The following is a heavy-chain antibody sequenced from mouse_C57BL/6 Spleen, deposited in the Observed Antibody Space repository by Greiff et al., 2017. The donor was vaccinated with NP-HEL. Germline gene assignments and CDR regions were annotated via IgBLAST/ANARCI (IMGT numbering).Heavy chain of an antibody. CDR2: IYPGSGST. D-gene: IGHD2-4*01. J-gene: IGHJ2*01. CDR1: GYTFTSYW. Sequence: QVQLQQPGAELVKPGASVKMSCKASGYTFTSYWITWVKQRPGQGLEWIGDIYPGSGSTNYNEKFKSTATLTVDTSSSTAYMQLSSLTSEDSAVYYCARGGYYYDYDEYYFDYWGQGTTLTVSS. V-gene: IGHV1-55*01. CDR3: ARGGYYYDYDEYYFDY.